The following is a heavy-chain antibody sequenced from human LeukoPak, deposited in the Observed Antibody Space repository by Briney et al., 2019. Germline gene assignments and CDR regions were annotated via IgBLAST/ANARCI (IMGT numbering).Heavy chain of an antibody. D-gene: IGHD5-12*01. CDR3: ATEGRRGYSGYDFFD. V-gene: IGHV1-24*01. CDR2: FDPEDGET. CDR1: GYTLTDLS. J-gene: IGHJ4*02. Sequence: VASVKVSCKVSGYTLTDLSMHWVRQAPGKGLEWMGGFDPEDGETIYAQKFQGRVTMTEDTSTDTAYMELSSLRSEDTAVYYCATEGRRGYSGYDFFDWGQGTLVTVSS.